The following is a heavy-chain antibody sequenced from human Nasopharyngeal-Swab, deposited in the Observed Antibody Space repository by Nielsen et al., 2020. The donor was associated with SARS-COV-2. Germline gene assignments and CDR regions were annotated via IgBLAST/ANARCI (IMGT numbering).Heavy chain of an antibody. V-gene: IGHV1-24*01. CDR2: FDPEDGET. CDR1: GYTLTELS. CDR3: ATGPVRGVISWFDP. Sequence: ASVKVSCKVSGYTLTELSVHWVRQAPGKGLEWMGGFDPEDGETIYAQKFQGRVTMTEDTSTDTAYMELSSLRSEDTAVYYCATGPVRGVISWFDPWGQGTLVTVSS. J-gene: IGHJ5*02. D-gene: IGHD3-10*01.